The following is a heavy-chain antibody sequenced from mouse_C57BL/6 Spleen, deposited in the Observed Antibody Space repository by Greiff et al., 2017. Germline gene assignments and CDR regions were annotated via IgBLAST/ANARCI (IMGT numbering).Heavy chain of an antibody. CDR3: TREREGYDGYYWFAY. CDR1: GFTFSSYA. V-gene: IGHV5-9-1*02. Sequence: EVKLQESGEGLVKPGGSLKLSCAASGFTFSSYAMSWVRQTPEKRLEWVAYISSGGDYIYYADTVKGRFTISRDNARNTLYLQMSSLKSEDTAMYYCTREREGYDGYYWFAYWGQGTLVTVSA. D-gene: IGHD2-3*01. J-gene: IGHJ3*01. CDR2: ISSGGDYI.